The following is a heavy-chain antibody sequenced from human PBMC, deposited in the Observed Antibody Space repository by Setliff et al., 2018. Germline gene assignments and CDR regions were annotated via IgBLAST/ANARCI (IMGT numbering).Heavy chain of an antibody. V-gene: IGHV1-69*05. CDR2: TIPIFGST. Sequence: SVKVSCKASGGTFSSYGISWVRQAPGQGLEWMGGTIPIFGSTNYAQKFQDRVTIITDKSTSTAYMELSSLRTEDTAVYYCAQTKGFVDGYLDPWGQGTLVTVSS. CDR1: GGTFSSYG. D-gene: IGHD2-21*02. J-gene: IGHJ5*02. CDR3: AQTKGFVDGYLDP.